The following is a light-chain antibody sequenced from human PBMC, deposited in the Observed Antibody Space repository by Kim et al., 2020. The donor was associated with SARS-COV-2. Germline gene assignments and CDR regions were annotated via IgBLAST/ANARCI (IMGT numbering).Light chain of an antibody. V-gene: IGKV1-39*01. CDR1: QSISSH. J-gene: IGKJ3*01. Sequence: DIQMTQSPSSLSASVGDRVTITCRTTQSISSHLNWYQQKPGRAPKLLISAASTLQGGVPSRFSGSGSETDFTLTISSLQPEDFATYFGQQRYITPFTFGPGTKVDI. CDR2: AAS. CDR3: QQRYITPFT.